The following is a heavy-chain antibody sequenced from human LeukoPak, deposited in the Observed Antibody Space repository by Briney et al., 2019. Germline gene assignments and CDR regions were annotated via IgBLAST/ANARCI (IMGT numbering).Heavy chain of an antibody. Sequence: PSETLSLTRTVSGGSISSYYWSWIRQPPGKGLEWIGYIYYSGSTNYNPSLKSRVTISVDTSKNQFSLKLSSVTAADTAVYYCARDLYYDILTGRRDAFDIWGQGTMVTVSS. D-gene: IGHD3-9*01. CDR3: ARDLYYDILTGRRDAFDI. J-gene: IGHJ3*02. V-gene: IGHV4-59*01. CDR2: IYYSGST. CDR1: GGSISSYY.